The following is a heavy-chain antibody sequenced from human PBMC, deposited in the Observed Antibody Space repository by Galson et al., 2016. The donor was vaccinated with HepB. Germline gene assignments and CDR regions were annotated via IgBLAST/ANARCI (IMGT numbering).Heavy chain of an antibody. CDR1: GFTFSSYW. CDR2: IKSDGGDT. D-gene: IGHD4-23*01. J-gene: IGHJ4*01. CDR3: ARDNRSAKLPYYYDY. V-gene: IGHV3-74*01. Sequence: SLRLSCAASGFTFSSYWMHWVRQAPGKGLVWVSRIKSDGGDTIYADPVKGRFTISRDNSKNVLYLHMSSLRAEDTAVYYCARDNRSAKLPYYYDYWGQGTLITVSS.